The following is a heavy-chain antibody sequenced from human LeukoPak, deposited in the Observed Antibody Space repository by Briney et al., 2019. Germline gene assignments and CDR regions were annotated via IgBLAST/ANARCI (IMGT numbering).Heavy chain of an antibody. D-gene: IGHD5-18*01. V-gene: IGHV4-59*01. J-gene: IGHJ6*02. Sequence: PLETLSLTCTVSGGSISSYYWSWVRQPPGKGLEWIGYIYYSGSTNYNPSLKSRVTISVDTSKNQFSLKLSSVTAADTAVYYCARVNADTAMDPFYYYYYGMDVWGQGTTVTVSS. CDR2: IYYSGST. CDR1: GGSISSYY. CDR3: ARVNADTAMDPFYYYYYGMDV.